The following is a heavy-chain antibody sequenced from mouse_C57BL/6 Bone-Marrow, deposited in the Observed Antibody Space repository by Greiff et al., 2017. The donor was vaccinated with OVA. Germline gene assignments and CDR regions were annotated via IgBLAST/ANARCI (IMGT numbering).Heavy chain of an antibody. D-gene: IGHD5-5*01. CDR2: IWSGGST. CDR1: GFSLTSYG. V-gene: IGHV2-2*01. J-gene: IGHJ4*01. Sequence: QVQLQQSGPGLVQPSQSLSITCTVSGFSLTSYGVHWVRQSPGKGLEWLGVIWSGGSTDYNAAFISGLSISKDNSKSQVFFKMNSLQADDTAIYYCASYPYAMDYWGQGTSVTVSS. CDR3: ASYPYAMDY.